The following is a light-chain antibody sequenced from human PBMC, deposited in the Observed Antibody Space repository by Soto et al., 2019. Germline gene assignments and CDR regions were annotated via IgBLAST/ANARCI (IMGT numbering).Light chain of an antibody. Sequence: NFMLTQPHSVSESPGKTVTISCTRSSGSIDSNYVQWYQQRPGSSPTSVIYEDNQRPSGVPDRFSGSIDRSSNSASLTISGLKTEDEADYYCQSYDWGSVVFGGGTQLTVL. J-gene: IGLJ7*01. CDR3: QSYDWGSVV. CDR2: EDN. V-gene: IGLV6-57*01. CDR1: SGSIDSNY.